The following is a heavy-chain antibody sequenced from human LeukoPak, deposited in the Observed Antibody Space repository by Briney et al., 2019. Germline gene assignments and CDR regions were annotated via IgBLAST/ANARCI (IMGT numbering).Heavy chain of an antibody. CDR1: GFTFSSYW. CDR2: MNIDGSEK. D-gene: IGHD1-26*01. J-gene: IGHJ4*02. CDR3: ARDPVEWELLLDY. V-gene: IGHV3-7*01. Sequence: GGSLRLSCAASGFTFSSYWMGWVRQAPGKRLEWVANMNIDGSEKYYADSAKGRFTISRDNARNSVYLQMNSLRVEGTAVYYCARDPVEWELLLDYWGQGTLVTVSS.